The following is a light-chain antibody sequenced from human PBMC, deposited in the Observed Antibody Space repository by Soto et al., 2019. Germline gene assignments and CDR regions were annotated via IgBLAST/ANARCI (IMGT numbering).Light chain of an antibody. V-gene: IGLV2-8*01. Sequence: QSALTQPPSASGSPGRSVTISCTGTSSDVGGYNYVSWYQQHPGKAPKLMIYEFSKRPSGVPDRFSGSKSGNTASLTVSGLQAEDEADYYCSSYAGSNMVVFGGGTKLTVL. J-gene: IGLJ2*01. CDR3: SSYAGSNMVV. CDR1: SSDVGGYNY. CDR2: EFS.